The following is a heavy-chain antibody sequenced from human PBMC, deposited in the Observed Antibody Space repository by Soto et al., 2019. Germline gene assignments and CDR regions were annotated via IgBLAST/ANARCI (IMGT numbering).Heavy chain of an antibody. J-gene: IGHJ3*02. Sequence: GGSLRLSCAVSGFPFSSFGMHWVRQAPGKGLEWVAGIWYDGSNKYYVDSVKGRFTISRDNSKNTLYLQMDSLRAEDTAIYYCARAGRRADDAIDIWGQGTLVTVSS. CDR2: IWYDGSNK. CDR3: ARAGRRADDAIDI. V-gene: IGHV3-33*01. CDR1: GFPFSSFG.